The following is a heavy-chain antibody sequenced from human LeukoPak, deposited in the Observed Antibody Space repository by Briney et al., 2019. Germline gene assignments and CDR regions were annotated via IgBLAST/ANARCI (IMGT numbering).Heavy chain of an antibody. CDR2: ISSSGSTI. J-gene: IGHJ6*02. V-gene: IGHV3-48*03. CDR3: ARPPSITNPYYGMDV. D-gene: IGHD3-3*01. Sequence: PGGSLRLSCAASGFTFSSYEMNWVRQAPGKGLEWASYISSSGSTIHYADSVKGRFTISRDNAKNSLCLQMNSLRVEDTAVYYCARPPSITNPYYGMDVWGQGTTVTVSS. CDR1: GFTFSSYE.